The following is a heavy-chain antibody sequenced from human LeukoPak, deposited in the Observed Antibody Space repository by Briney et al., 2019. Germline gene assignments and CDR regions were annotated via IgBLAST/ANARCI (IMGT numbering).Heavy chain of an antibody. CDR3: GKKVVNGWYYFDY. D-gene: IGHD2-8*02. J-gene: IGHJ4*02. CDR2: IRYDGTDK. Sequence: GGSLRLSCAASGFTFSTYGMHWVRQAPGKGLEWVAFIRYDGTDKYFADSVKGRFTISRDNSKNTLYLQVNSLRSEDTAVYYCGKKVVNGWYYFDYWGQGTLVTVSS. CDR1: GFTFSTYG. V-gene: IGHV3-30*02.